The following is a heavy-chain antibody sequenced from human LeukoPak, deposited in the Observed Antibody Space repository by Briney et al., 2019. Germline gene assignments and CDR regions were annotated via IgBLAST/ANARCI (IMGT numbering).Heavy chain of an antibody. CDR2: INHSGST. CDR1: GGSFCGYY. D-gene: IGHD3-16*01. CDR3: ARFWGQDENAEYFQH. Sequence: PSETLSLTCAVYGGSFCGYYWSWIRQPPGKGLEWIGEINHSGSTNYNPSLKSRVTISVDTSKNQFSLKLSSVTAADTAVYYCARFWGQDENAEYFQHWGQGTLVTVSS. V-gene: IGHV4-34*01. J-gene: IGHJ1*01.